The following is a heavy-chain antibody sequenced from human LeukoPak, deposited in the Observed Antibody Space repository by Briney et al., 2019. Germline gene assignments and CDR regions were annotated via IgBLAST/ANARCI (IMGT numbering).Heavy chain of an antibody. CDR2: IYHSGST. CDR3: ARVSRYCSSTSCYFDY. CDR1: GGSISSSNW. Sequence: PSETLSLTCAVSGGSISSSNWWSWIRQPPGKGLEWIGEIYHSGSTNYNPSLKSRVTISVDKSKTQFSLKLSSVTAADTAVYYCARVSRYCSSTSCYFDYWGQGTLVTVSS. V-gene: IGHV4-4*02. J-gene: IGHJ4*02. D-gene: IGHD2-2*01.